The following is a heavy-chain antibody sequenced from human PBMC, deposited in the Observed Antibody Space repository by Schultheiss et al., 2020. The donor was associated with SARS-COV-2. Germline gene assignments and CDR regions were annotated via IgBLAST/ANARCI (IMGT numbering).Heavy chain of an antibody. J-gene: IGHJ4*02. Sequence: SVKVSCKASGGTFNSYTISWVRQAPGQGLGWMGRIIPILGIANYAQKFQGRVTITADKSTSTAYMELSSLRSEDTAVYYCAIYSGWFPRGYDYWGQGTLVTVAS. V-gene: IGHV1-69*02. CDR1: GGTFNSYT. CDR2: IIPILGIA. CDR3: AIYSGWFPRGYDY. D-gene: IGHD6-19*01.